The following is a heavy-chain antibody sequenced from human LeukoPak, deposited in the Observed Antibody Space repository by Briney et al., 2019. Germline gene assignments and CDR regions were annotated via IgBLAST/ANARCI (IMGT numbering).Heavy chain of an antibody. V-gene: IGHV4-39*07. J-gene: IGHJ4*02. Sequence: SETLSLTCTVSGDPISSSSYYWVWLRQPPGKGLEWIATIHYTGSTYYNPSLKSRVTISVDTSKNQFSLKLSSVTAADTAVYYCARLKIANKAIDYWGQGTLVTVSS. CDR2: IHYTGST. D-gene: IGHD1/OR15-1a*01. CDR1: GDPISSSSYY. CDR3: ARLKIANKAIDY.